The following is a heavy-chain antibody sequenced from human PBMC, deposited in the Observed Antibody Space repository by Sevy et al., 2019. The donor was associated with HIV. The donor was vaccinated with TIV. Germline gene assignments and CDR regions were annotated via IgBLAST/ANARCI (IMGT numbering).Heavy chain of an antibody. D-gene: IGHD1-1*01. CDR2: LKSKADGGTV. CDR3: TRWKGLQSIFDY. J-gene: IGHJ4*02. V-gene: IGHV3-49*04. CDR1: GFTFGDYA. Sequence: GGSLRLSCTTSGFTFGDYAMNWVRQAPGKGLEWVAFLKSKADGGTVDHAASVKGRFTISRDDAKSIAYLQMNDLTTEDTGVYYCTRWKGLQSIFDYWGQGALVTVSS.